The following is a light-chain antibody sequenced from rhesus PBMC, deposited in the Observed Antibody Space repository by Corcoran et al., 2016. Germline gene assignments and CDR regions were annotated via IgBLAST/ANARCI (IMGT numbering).Light chain of an antibody. CDR3: QQSSNWPWT. Sequence: EIVLTQSPATLSVSPGERATLSCRASQSVSSSLAWYQQKPGQAPRLLIYDAYRRAPGIPDRVSGSGSGTDFTLPIRSLEPETVGVYYCQQSSNWPWTFAQGAKVEI. V-gene: IGKV3-35*01. CDR1: QSVSSS. J-gene: IGKJ1*01. CDR2: DAY.